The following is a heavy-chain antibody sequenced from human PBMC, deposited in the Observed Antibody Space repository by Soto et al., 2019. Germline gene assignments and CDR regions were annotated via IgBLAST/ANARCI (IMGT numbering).Heavy chain of an antibody. CDR2: ISTSNGAT. CDR1: GYTFTSYG. CDR3: ARDLADIRDY. J-gene: IGHJ4*02. Sequence: QVQLVQSGAEVKKPGASVKVSCKASGYTFTSYGISLVRQAPGQGLEWMGWISTSNGATGYAQKLQGRVSMTTDTFTSTAYMELRSLRSDDTAVYYCARDLADIRDYWGQGTLVTVSS. D-gene: IGHD4-17*01. V-gene: IGHV1-18*01.